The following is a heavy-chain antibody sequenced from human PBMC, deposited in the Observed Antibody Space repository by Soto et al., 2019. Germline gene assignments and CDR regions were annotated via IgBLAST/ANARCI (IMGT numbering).Heavy chain of an antibody. Sequence: GGSLRLSCAASGFTFSSYSMNWVRQAPGKGLEWVSSISSSSSYIYYADSVKGRFTISRDNAKNSLYLQMNSLRAEDTAVYYCASGLGYCSSTSCSQPNWGQGTLVTVSS. V-gene: IGHV3-21*01. CDR2: ISSSSSYI. D-gene: IGHD2-2*01. J-gene: IGHJ4*02. CDR1: GFTFSSYS. CDR3: ASGLGYCSSTSCSQPN.